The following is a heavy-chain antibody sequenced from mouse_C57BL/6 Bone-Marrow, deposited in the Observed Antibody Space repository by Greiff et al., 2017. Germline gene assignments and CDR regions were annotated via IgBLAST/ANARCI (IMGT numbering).Heavy chain of an antibody. Sequence: QVQLQQSGPELVKPGASVKLSCKASGYTFTSYDINWVKQRPGQGLEWIGWIYPRDGSTKYNEKFKGKATLIVDTSSSTAYMEILSLTSEDSAVYFCARGVVVYYDAMDYWGQGTSVTVSS. CDR1: GYTFTSYD. V-gene: IGHV1-85*01. CDR2: IYPRDGST. J-gene: IGHJ4*01. D-gene: IGHD1-1*01. CDR3: ARGVVVYYDAMDY.